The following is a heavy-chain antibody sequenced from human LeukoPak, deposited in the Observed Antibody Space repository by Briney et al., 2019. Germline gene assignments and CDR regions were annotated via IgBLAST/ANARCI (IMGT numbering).Heavy chain of an antibody. D-gene: IGHD4-11*01. Sequence: GGSLRLSCAASGFTFSSYSMNWVRQAPGKGLEWVSSISSSSSYIYYADSVKGRFTISRDNAKNSLYLQMNSLRAEDTAVYYCARVTTVTTGGEGFIDYWGQGTLVTVSS. J-gene: IGHJ4*02. CDR2: ISSSSSYI. V-gene: IGHV3-21*01. CDR1: GFTFSSYS. CDR3: ARVTTVTTGGEGFIDY.